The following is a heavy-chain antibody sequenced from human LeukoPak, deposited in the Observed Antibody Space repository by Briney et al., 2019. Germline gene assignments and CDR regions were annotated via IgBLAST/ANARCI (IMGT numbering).Heavy chain of an antibody. V-gene: IGHV3-74*01. J-gene: IGHJ3*02. CDR2: INSDGSST. CDR1: GFTFSNYW. CDR3: GTLVRGAFDI. D-gene: IGHD6-13*01. Sequence: PGGSLRLSCVVSGFTFSNYWMHWVRQAPGKGLVWVSRINSDGSSTSYADSVKGRFTISRDNAKNTLYLQMNSLRAEDTAVYYCGTLVRGAFDIWGQGTMVTVSS.